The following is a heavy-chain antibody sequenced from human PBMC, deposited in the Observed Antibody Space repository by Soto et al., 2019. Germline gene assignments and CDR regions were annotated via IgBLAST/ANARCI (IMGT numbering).Heavy chain of an antibody. V-gene: IGHV3-15*01. Sequence: PGGSLRLSCAASGFTFRNAWMSWGRQAPWKGLEWIGRIKTNSDGGTVDYASPVKGRFTISRDDSKSMLYLDLNSLKTEDTGVYFCATVYCATTSCYAPFDYWGKGTLVTVSS. CDR2: IKTNSDGGTV. D-gene: IGHD2-2*01. J-gene: IGHJ4*02. CDR1: GFTFRNAW. CDR3: ATVYCATTSCYAPFDY.